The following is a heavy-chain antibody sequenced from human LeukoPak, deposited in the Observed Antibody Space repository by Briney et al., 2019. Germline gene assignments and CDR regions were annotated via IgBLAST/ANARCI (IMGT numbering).Heavy chain of an antibody. CDR1: GGPFSGYY. V-gene: IGHV4-34*01. CDR2: INHSGST. J-gene: IGHJ4*02. Sequence: SETLSLTCAVYGGPFSGYYWSWIRQPPGKGLEWIGEINHSGSTNYNPSLKSRVTISVDTSKNQFSLKLSSLTAADTAVYYCARRGYSGYGHWGQGTLVTVSS. CDR3: ARRGYSGYGH. D-gene: IGHD5-12*01.